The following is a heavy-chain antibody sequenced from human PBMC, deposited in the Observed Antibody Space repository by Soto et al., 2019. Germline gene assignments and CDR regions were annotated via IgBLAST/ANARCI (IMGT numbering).Heavy chain of an antibody. J-gene: IGHJ6*02. CDR2: ISYDGSNK. Sequence: QVQLVESGGGVVQPGRSLRLSCAASGFTFSSYGMHWVRQAPGKGLEWVAVISYDGSNKYYADSVKGRFTISRDNSKNTLYLQMNSLRAEDTAVYYCAKLRIQLWFGYYYYYGMDVWGQGTTVTVSS. CDR1: GFTFSSYG. D-gene: IGHD5-18*01. V-gene: IGHV3-30*18. CDR3: AKLRIQLWFGYYYYYGMDV.